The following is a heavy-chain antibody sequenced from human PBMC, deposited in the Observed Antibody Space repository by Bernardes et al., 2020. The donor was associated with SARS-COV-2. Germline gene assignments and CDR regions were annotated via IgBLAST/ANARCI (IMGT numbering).Heavy chain of an antibody. J-gene: IGHJ2*01. V-gene: IGHV3-30-3*01. CDR1: GFTFSTYA. Sequence: GGSLRLSCAASGFTFSTYAMHWVRQAPGKGLEWVAVISYDGSNKYYADSVKGRFTISRDNSKNTLYLQMNSLRAEDTAVYYCASIDSGSYLTYFDLWGRGTLVTVSS. CDR3: ASIDSGSYLTYFDL. D-gene: IGHD1-26*01. CDR2: ISYDGSNK.